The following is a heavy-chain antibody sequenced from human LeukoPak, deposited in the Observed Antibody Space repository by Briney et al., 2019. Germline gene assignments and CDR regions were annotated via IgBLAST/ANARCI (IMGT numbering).Heavy chain of an antibody. CDR2: IYYSGST. CDR1: GGSISSSSYY. J-gene: IGHJ5*02. D-gene: IGHD6-6*01. V-gene: IGHV4-39*01. CDR3: ARRLGSIAAQLRFDP. Sequence: SETLSLTCTVSGGSISSSSYYWGWIRQPPGKGLEWIGSIYYSGSTHYNPSLKSRVTISVDTSKNQFSLKLSSVTAADTAVYYCARRLGSIAAQLRFDPWGQGTLVTVSS.